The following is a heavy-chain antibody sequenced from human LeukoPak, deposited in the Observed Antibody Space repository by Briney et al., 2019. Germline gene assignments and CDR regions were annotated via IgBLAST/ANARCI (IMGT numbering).Heavy chain of an antibody. Sequence: GGSLRLSCAASGFTFSGSGMHWVRQASGKGLEWVGLIRSKTNSYATAYAASVKGRFTISRDDSKNTAYLEMNSLKSEDTAVYYCTTNYYYYDSSGFRYFDYWGQGTLVTVSS. CDR3: TTNYYYYDSSGFRYFDY. J-gene: IGHJ4*02. V-gene: IGHV3-73*01. CDR2: IRSKTNSYAT. CDR1: GFTFSGSG. D-gene: IGHD3-22*01.